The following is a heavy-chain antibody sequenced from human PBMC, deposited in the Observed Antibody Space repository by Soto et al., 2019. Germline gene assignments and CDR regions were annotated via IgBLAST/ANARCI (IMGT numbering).Heavy chain of an antibody. CDR1: GFTFSSYG. CDR2: ISYDGSNK. CDR3: AKTIPVSYGMDV. D-gene: IGHD2-21*01. Sequence: HPGGSLRLSCAASGFTFSSYGMHWVRQAPGKGLEWVAVISYDGSNKYYADSVKGRFTISRDNSKNTLYLQMNSLRAEDTAVYYCAKTIPVSYGMDVWGQGTTVTVSS. V-gene: IGHV3-30*18. J-gene: IGHJ6*02.